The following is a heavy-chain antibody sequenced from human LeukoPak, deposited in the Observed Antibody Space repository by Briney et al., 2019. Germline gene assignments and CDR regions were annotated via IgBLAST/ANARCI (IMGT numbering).Heavy chain of an antibody. J-gene: IGHJ4*02. CDR2: INPNSGAT. CDR1: GYTFTDYY. CDR3: GTESFDY. V-gene: IGHV1-2*02. Sequence: ASVKVSCKASGYTFTDYYIHWVRQAPGQGLEWMGWINPNSGATNIAQKFQGRVTLTRDTSITTAYMDLSRLKSDDTALYYCGTESFDYWGQGTLVTVSS.